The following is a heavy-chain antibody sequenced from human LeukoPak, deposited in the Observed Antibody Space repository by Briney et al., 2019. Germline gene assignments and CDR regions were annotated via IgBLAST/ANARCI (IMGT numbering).Heavy chain of an antibody. CDR3: AAVELLFNWFDP. Sequence: GGSLRLSCAASGFTFSSYAMSWVRQAPGKGLEWVSAISGSGGSTYYADSVKGRFTISRDNSKNTLYLQMNSLRAEDTAVYYCAAVELLFNWFDPWGQGTLVTVSS. D-gene: IGHD3-10*01. CDR1: GFTFSSYA. CDR2: ISGSGGST. V-gene: IGHV3-23*01. J-gene: IGHJ5*02.